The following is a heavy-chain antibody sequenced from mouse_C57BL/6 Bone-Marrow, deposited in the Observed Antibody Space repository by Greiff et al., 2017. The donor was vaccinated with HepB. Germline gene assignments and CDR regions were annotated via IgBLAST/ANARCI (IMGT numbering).Heavy chain of an antibody. CDR2: INYDGSST. CDR3: ARGIYYGYGSSFDY. CDR1: GFTFSDYY. V-gene: IGHV5-16*01. D-gene: IGHD2-2*01. Sequence: EVKVVESEGGLVQPGSSMKLSCTASGFTFSDYYMAWVRQVPEKGLEWVANINYDGSSTYYLDSLKSRFIISRDNAKNILYLQMSSLKSEDTATYYCARGIYYGYGSSFDYWGQGTTLTVSS. J-gene: IGHJ2*01.